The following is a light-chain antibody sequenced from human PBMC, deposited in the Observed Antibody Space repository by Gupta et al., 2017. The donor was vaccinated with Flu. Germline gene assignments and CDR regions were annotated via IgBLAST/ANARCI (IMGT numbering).Light chain of an antibody. V-gene: IGLV2-14*01. CDR2: EVT. CDR1: GSDVGGYNY. Sequence: QSALTQPASLSGSPGQSITIPCTGTGSDVGGYNYVSWYQQYPGKAPKLMIDEVTNRPSGVSDRFSGSKSGNTASLIISGLQAEDEADYYCSSYTSSSTLVFGGGTKLTVL. CDR3: SSYTSSSTLV. J-gene: IGLJ3*02.